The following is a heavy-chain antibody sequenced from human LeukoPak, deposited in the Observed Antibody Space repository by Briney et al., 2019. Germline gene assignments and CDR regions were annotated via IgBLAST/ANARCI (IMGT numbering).Heavy chain of an antibody. V-gene: IGHV3-23*01. CDR3: AKDPSGNCAGNCHFAS. CDR1: GFAFRSYA. D-gene: IGHD2-21*02. J-gene: IGHJ4*02. Sequence: GGSLRLSCAASGFAFRSYAMSWVRQSPRKGLEWVSTITGGGHTTYYADSVKGRFTISRDNAQNTLYLQMNSLRADDAALYYCAKDPSGNCAGNCHFASWGQGTLVAVSS. CDR2: ITGGGHTT.